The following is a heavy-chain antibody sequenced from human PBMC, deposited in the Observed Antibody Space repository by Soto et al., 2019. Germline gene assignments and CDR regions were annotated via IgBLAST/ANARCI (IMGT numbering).Heavy chain of an antibody. D-gene: IGHD5-18*01. CDR2: IYYSGNT. V-gene: IGHV4-61*08. CDR3: ARIPVDTSMIYWLDP. CDR1: GGSVSSGDYY. J-gene: IGHJ5*02. Sequence: WETLSLTCTVSGGSVSSGDYYWSRIRQPPGKGLEWIGYIYYSGNTNYNPSLKSRVIISVDTSKNLFSLKLTSVTAADTAVYYCARIPVDTSMIYWLDPWGQGTLVTVSS.